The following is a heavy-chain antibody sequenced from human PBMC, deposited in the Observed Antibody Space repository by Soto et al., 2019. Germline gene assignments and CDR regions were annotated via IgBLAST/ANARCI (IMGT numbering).Heavy chain of an antibody. CDR3: AGDLGGGSHDPDY. CDR2: IGNDGSNK. J-gene: IGHJ4*02. Sequence: QVQLVESGGGVVQPGRSLRLSCAASGFTFSSYGMHWVRQAPGKGLEWVAVIGNDGSNKYYADSVKGRFTLSRDNSKNTRYLQMNSLSAEDTAVYYCAGDLGGGSHDPDYWGQGTLVTVSS. D-gene: IGHD3-16*01. CDR1: GFTFSSYG. V-gene: IGHV3-33*01.